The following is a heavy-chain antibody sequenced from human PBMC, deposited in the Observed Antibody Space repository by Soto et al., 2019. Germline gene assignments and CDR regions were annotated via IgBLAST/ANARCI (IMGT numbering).Heavy chain of an antibody. CDR3: AHRVLRTVFGLVTTTAIYFDF. CDR1: GFSLTTSGVG. J-gene: IGHJ4*02. Sequence: QITLNESGPTPVNPRPTLTLTCPFSGFSLTTSGVGVGWIRQSPGKAPEWLALIYWDDDKRYSPSLKSSLTITKDTSKNQVVLTMADLDPADTATYYCAHRVLRTVFGLVTTTAIYFDFWGQGTPVAFSS. D-gene: IGHD3-3*01. CDR2: IYWDDDK. V-gene: IGHV2-5*02.